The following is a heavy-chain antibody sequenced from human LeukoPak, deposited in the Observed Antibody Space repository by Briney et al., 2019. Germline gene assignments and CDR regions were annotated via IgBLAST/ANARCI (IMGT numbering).Heavy chain of an antibody. D-gene: IGHD3-10*01. CDR3: ARAPTTWFGELQPDY. Sequence: GSSVKVSCKXSGGTFSSYAISWVRQAPGQGLEWMGGIIPIFGTANYSQKFQGRVTITTDESTSTAYMELSSLRSEDTAVYYCARAPTTWFGELQPDYWGQGTLVTVSS. CDR2: IIPIFGTA. CDR1: GGTFSSYA. J-gene: IGHJ4*02. V-gene: IGHV1-69*05.